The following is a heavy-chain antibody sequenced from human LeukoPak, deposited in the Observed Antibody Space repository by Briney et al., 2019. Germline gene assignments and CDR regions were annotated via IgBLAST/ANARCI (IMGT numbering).Heavy chain of an antibody. Sequence: PSETLSLTCTVSGGSISSSSYYWGWIRQPPGKGLEWIGSIYYSGSTYYNPSLKSRVTISVDTSKNQFSLKLSSVTAADTAVYYCARHRFVVVPAAPRDWFDPWGQGTLVTVSS. CDR1: GGSISSSSYY. D-gene: IGHD2-2*01. CDR2: IYYSGST. CDR3: ARHRFVVVPAAPRDWFDP. J-gene: IGHJ5*02. V-gene: IGHV4-39*01.